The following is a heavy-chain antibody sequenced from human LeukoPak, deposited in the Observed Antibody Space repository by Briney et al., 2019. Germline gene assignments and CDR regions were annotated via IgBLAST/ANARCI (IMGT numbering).Heavy chain of an antibody. CDR2: IWYDGSNK. D-gene: IGHD3-16*01. J-gene: IGHJ4*02. CDR3: AKDLLGSSEVSDY. V-gene: IGHV3-30*02. CDR1: GFTFSSYA. Sequence: LPGGSLRLSCAASGFTFSSYAMHWVRQAPGKGLEWVAVIWYDGSNKYYADSVKGRFTISRDNSKNTLYLQMNSLRAEDTAVYYCAKDLLGSSEVSDYWGQGTLVTVSS.